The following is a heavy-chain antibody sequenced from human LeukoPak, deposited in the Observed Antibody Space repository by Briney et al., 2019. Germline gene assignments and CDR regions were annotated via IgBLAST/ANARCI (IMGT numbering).Heavy chain of an antibody. CDR1: GGSISSGAYS. J-gene: IGHJ4*02. Sequence: PSETLSLTCAVSGGSISSGAYSWSWIRQPPRKGLEWIGYVYYSGGTYYNPSLKSRVTISVDTSKNQFSLKLSSVTAADTAVYYCAGHSGGYAYWGQGTLVTVSS. V-gene: IGHV4-30-4*07. CDR2: VYYSGGT. D-gene: IGHD5-12*01. CDR3: AGHSGGYAY.